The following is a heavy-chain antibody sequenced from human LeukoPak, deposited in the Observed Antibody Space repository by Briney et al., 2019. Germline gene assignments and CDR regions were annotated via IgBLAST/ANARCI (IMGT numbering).Heavy chain of an antibody. Sequence: GGSLRLSCAASGFTFSSYEMDWVRQAPGKGLEWVSYISSSSSYTNYADSVKGRFTISRDNAKNSLYLQMNSLRAEDTAVYYCARDRAAAGNYYYYGMDVWGKGTTVTVSS. CDR2: ISSSSSYT. J-gene: IGHJ6*04. D-gene: IGHD6-13*01. V-gene: IGHV3-21*05. CDR1: GFTFSSYE. CDR3: ARDRAAAGNYYYYGMDV.